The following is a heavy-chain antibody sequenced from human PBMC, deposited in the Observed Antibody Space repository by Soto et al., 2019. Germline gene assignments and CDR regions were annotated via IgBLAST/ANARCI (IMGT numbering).Heavy chain of an antibody. J-gene: IGHJ4*02. CDR2: INHSGST. CDR3: ARFDGEYSSSWAGDY. D-gene: IGHD6-13*01. CDR1: GGSFSGYY. V-gene: IGHV4-34*01. Sequence: SETLSLTCAVYGGSFSGYYWSWIRQPPGKGLEWIGEINHSGSTNYNPSLKSRVTISVDTSKNQFSLKLSSVTAADTAVYYCARFDGEYSSSWAGDYWGQGTLVTVSS.